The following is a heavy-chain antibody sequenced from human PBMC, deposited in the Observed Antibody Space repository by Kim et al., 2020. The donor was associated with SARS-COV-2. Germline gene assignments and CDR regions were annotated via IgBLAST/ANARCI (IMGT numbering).Heavy chain of an antibody. CDR1: GFTFSDYY. CDR3: AREQTYYYDSSGYSLFDY. D-gene: IGHD3-22*01. CDR2: ISSSGSTI. J-gene: IGHJ4*02. V-gene: IGHV3-11*01. Sequence: GGSLRLSCAASGFTFSDYYMSWIRQAPGKGLEWVSYISSSGSTIYYADSVKGRFTISRDNAKNSLYLQMNSLRAEDTAVYYCAREQTYYYDSSGYSLFDYWGQGTLVTVSS.